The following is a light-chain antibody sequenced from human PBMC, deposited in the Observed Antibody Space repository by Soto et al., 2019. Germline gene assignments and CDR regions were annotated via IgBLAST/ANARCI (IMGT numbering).Light chain of an antibody. CDR2: AAS. CDR3: EQGSSTPFT. J-gene: IGKJ3*01. V-gene: IGKV1-39*01. CDR1: QSITTY. Sequence: DIQMTQSPSSLSASVGDRVTITCRASQSITTYLNWYQHKPGKAPKLLICAASSLPSGVPSRFSGSGSGTEFTLTMSSLQPEDSATYYCEQGSSTPFTFGPGTKVDIK.